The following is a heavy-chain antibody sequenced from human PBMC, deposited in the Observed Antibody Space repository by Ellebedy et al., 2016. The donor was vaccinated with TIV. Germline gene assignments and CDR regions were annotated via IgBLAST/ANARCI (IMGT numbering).Heavy chain of an antibody. V-gene: IGHV3-48*02. CDR1: GFTFTERP. J-gene: IGHJ4*02. CDR3: ARDTDWSFYY. D-gene: IGHD1-1*01. CDR2: IRSASRDT. Sequence: PGGSLRLSCQASGFTFTERPLNGFRRAPGKGLDWVSNIRSASRDTYYADSVKGRVTISRDNGKNALYLQMNSLTDEDLAVYYCARDTDWSFYYWGQGILVTLSS.